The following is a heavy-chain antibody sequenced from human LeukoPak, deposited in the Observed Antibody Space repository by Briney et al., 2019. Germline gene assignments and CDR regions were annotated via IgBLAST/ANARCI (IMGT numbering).Heavy chain of an antibody. CDR3: AKQAGPLTGGNDY. J-gene: IGHJ4*02. CDR1: GFTFSTHA. Sequence: GGSLRLSCAASGFTFSTHAMSWVRQAPGKGLEWVSAISGSGGSTYYADSVEGWFTISRDNSKNTLYLQMDSLRAEDTAVYYCAKQAGPLTGGNDYWGQGALVTVSS. V-gene: IGHV3-23*01. D-gene: IGHD2-8*02. CDR2: ISGSGGST.